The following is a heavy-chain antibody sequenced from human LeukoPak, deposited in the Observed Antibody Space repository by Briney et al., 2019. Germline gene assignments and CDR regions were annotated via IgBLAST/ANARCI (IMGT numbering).Heavy chain of an antibody. CDR2: IYSSGST. J-gene: IGHJ1*01. V-gene: IGHV4-59*01. CDR3: AKTYYSSSVSWD. CDR1: GGSIRGYY. D-gene: IGHD3-10*01. Sequence: ETLSLTCTVSGGSIRGYYCNWLRQPPGEGLEWIGFIYSSGSTAYNPSLKSRVTISLDTSKNQFSLRLNSVTAADTAVYYCAKTYYSSSVSWDWGQGPLVTVSS.